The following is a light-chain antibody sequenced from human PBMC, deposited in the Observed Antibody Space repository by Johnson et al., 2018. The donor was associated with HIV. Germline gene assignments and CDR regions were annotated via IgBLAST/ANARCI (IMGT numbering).Light chain of an antibody. V-gene: IGLV1-51*01. CDR2: DNN. CDR1: SSKIGNNY. Sequence: QSVLTQPPSVSAAPGQKVTISCSGISSKIGNNYVSWYQHLPGAAPKLLIYDNNKRPSGIPDRFSGSKSGTSATLAITGLQTGDEADYYCGTWDTSLGAQYVFGSGTKVTVL. J-gene: IGLJ1*01. CDR3: GTWDTSLGAQYV.